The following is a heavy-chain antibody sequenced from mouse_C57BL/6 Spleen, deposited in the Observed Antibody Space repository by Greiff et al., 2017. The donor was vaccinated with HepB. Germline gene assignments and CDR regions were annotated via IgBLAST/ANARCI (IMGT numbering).Heavy chain of an antibody. J-gene: IGHJ2*01. Sequence: EVQGVESGPGLVKPSQSLSLTCTVPGYSITSGYGWNWIRQFPGNKLEWMGYISYSGSTNYNPSLKSRIPITRDTSKNQFFLQLNSVTTEDTATYYCARTARIKYWGQGTTLTVSS. CDR1: GYSITSGYG. CDR3: ARTARIKY. V-gene: IGHV3-2*02. D-gene: IGHD1-2*01. CDR2: ISYSGST.